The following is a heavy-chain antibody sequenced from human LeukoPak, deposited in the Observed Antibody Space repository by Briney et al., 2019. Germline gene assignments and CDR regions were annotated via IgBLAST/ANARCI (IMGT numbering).Heavy chain of an antibody. CDR2: ISGSGGSR. CDR3: AKTAKERTSGFAP. V-gene: IGHV3-23*01. CDR1: GFTLSSDA. Sequence: GGSLRLSCAASGFTLSSDAMSWGRQTPGKVVGMVSAISGSGGSRYDADSVKCRFTRSRHNSKHTLYLQMNIRRADDAAVCYCAKTAKERTSGFAPWGQGTLVTVSS. J-gene: IGHJ5*02. D-gene: IGHD6-25*01.